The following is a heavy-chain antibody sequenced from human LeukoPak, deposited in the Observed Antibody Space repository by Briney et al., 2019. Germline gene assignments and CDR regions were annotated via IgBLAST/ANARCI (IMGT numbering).Heavy chain of an antibody. CDR3: ARGPTVTTIDYYYMDV. D-gene: IGHD4-17*01. J-gene: IGHJ6*03. CDR2: INPNSGDK. V-gene: IGHV1-2*06. Sequence: ASVKVSCKASGYTFTAYYMHWVRQAPGLGLEWMGRINPNSGDKKYTQRFQGRVTMTRDTSISTAYMEVSRLTSDDTAVYYCARGPTVTTIDYYYMDVWGKGTTVTVSS. CDR1: GYTFTAYY.